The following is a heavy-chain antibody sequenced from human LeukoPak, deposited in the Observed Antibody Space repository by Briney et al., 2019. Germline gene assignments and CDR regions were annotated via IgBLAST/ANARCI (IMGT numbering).Heavy chain of an antibody. CDR2: IYPGDSDT. CDR1: GYSFTTYW. Sequence: GESLKISCKGSGYSFTTYWIGWVRQMPGKGLEWMGIIYPGDSDTRYSPSFQGQVTISADKSISTAYLQWSSLKASDTAMYYCARHYRPGSSWDYFDYWGQGTLVTVSS. CDR3: ARHYRPGSSWDYFDY. D-gene: IGHD6-13*01. V-gene: IGHV5-51*01. J-gene: IGHJ4*02.